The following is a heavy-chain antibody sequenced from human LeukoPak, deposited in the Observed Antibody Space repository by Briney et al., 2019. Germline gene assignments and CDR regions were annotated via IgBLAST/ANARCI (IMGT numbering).Heavy chain of an antibody. D-gene: IGHD2-15*01. CDR2: INPSGGST. J-gene: IGHJ4*02. CDR3: ARATKRYCSGGSCYYY. V-gene: IGHV1-46*01. CDR1: GYTFTSYY. Sequence: ASVKVSCKASGYTFTSYYMHWVRQAPGQGLEWMGIINPSGGSTSYAQKFQGRVTMTRDTSTSTVYMELSSLRSEDTAVYYCARATKRYCSGGSCYYYWGQGTLVTVSS.